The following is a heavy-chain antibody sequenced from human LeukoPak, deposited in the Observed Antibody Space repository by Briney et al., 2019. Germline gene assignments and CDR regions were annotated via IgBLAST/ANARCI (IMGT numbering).Heavy chain of an antibody. D-gene: IGHD6-19*01. CDR3: ARGGVYSNGWSDY. V-gene: IGHV3-11*06. CDR1: GFTFTDYY. Sequence: PGGSLRLSCAASGFTFTDYYMNWIRRAPGKGLEWISYISSGSTYTNYADSVKGRFTISRDNAENSLYLQMNSLRAEDTAVYYCARGGVYSNGWSDYWGRGTLVTVSS. J-gene: IGHJ4*02. CDR2: ISSGSTYT.